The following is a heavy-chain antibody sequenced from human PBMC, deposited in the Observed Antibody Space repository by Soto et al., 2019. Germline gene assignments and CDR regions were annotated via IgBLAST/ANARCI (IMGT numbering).Heavy chain of an antibody. CDR1: GDSFNSYA. CDR2: IIPIFHTA. V-gene: IGHV1-69*01. D-gene: IGHD2-2*01. CDR3: ARVGYCNTTNCRLYYYHYGMDV. J-gene: IGHJ6*02. Sequence: QVQLVQSGAEVKKPGSSVKVSCKASGDSFNSYAISWVRQAPGQVLEWMGAIIPIFHTANHAQKFQARVTMTADASAGTAYMELSGLRSEDTAVYYCARVGYCNTTNCRLYYYHYGMDVWGQGTTVTVS.